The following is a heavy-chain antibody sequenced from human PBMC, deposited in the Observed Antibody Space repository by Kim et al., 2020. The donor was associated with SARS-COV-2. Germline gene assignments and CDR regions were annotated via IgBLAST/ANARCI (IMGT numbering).Heavy chain of an antibody. Sequence: GGSLRLSCAASGFTFSSCAMSWVRQAPGKGLEWVSVIYSGGTSTYYADSVKGRFTISRDNSKNTLYLQMNSLRAEDTAVYYCAKIPGAGATGTIRFWGQG. D-gene: IGHD1-26*01. CDR2: IYSGGTST. V-gene: IGHV3-23*03. CDR1: GFTFSSCA. CDR3: AKIPGAGATGTIRF. J-gene: IGHJ1*01.